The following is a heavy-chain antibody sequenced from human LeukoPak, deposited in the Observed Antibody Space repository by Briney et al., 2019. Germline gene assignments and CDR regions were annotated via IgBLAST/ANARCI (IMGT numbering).Heavy chain of an antibody. CDR2: FHPEDSET. CDR1: GDTLTELS. CDR3: ATGKIYCSSTSCSGDY. V-gene: IGHV1-24*01. Sequence: ASVKVSCMASGDTLTELSMHWVRQAPGKGLEWMGGFHPEDSETVYAQKFQGRVTMTEDTSTGTAYMELSSLRSEDTAVYYCATGKIYCSSTSCSGDYWGQGTLVTVSS. D-gene: IGHD2-2*01. J-gene: IGHJ4*02.